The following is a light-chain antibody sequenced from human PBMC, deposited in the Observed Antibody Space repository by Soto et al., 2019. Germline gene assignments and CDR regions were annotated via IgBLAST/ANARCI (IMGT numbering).Light chain of an antibody. V-gene: IGKV1-39*01. Sequence: DIQMTQSPSSLSASVGDSVTLTCRASQRLFSFLNWYQQAPGRAPKLLISTAYKLQSGVPSRFSGSESGTEFTLTISSLQPEDFAIYFCQQTYSAPFTFGPGIKVDVK. CDR3: QQTYSAPFT. CDR1: QRLFSF. J-gene: IGKJ3*01. CDR2: TAY.